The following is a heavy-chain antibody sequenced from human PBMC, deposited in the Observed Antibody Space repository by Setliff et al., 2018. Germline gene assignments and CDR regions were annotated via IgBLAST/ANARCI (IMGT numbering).Heavy chain of an antibody. Sequence: ASVKVSCKASGYTFTSYDINWVRQATGQGLEWMGWMNPNSGNTGYAQKFQGRVTITTDESTSTAYMELSSLRSEDTAVYYCARVRAMTYGAFDIWGQGTMVTVSS. J-gene: IGHJ3*02. CDR3: ARVRAMTYGAFDI. CDR1: GYTFTSYD. D-gene: IGHD2-2*01. CDR2: MNPNSGNT. V-gene: IGHV1-8*01.